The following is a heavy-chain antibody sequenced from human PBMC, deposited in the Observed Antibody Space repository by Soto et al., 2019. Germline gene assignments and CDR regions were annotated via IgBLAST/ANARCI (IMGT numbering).Heavy chain of an antibody. CDR3: ARNMDYYYGRGSGNGHGV. D-gene: IGHD3-10*02. V-gene: IGHV1-2*02. J-gene: IGHJ6*02. CDR2: INPKFGDT. CDR1: GYTFTAYY. Sequence: QVQLVQSGAEVKEPGDSVRVSCEASGYTFTAYYIHWVRQAPGQGLEWMGWINPKFGDTTDAQDCQGRVSMTRDMSISTVYMELIRLTSDDTAIYDCARNMDYYYGRGSGNGHGVWGQGTTVTVFS.